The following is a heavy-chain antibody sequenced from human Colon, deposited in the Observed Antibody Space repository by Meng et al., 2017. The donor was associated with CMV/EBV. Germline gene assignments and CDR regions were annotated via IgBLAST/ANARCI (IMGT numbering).Heavy chain of an antibody. CDR3: TTDEVLASYHAH. J-gene: IGHJ4*02. CDR1: GFNFTKAC. CDR2: IKSKTYAGPT. Sequence: ASGFNFTKACMHWVRQTPGKGLEWVGRIKSKTYAGPTEYIASVEGRFSISRDDSINTMYLQMNSLQAEDTAVYFCTTDEVLASYHAHWGQGTLVTVSS. D-gene: IGHD2-2*01. V-gene: IGHV3-15*07.